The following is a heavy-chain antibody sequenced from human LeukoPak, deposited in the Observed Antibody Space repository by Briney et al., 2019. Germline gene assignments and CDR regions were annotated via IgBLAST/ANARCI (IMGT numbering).Heavy chain of an antibody. V-gene: IGHV3-21*01. CDR1: GFTFSFYS. J-gene: IGHJ6*02. CDR3: ARVGYISGSQAHDYHYYGMDV. Sequence: GGSLRLSCAASGFTFSFYSVTWVRQAPGRGLEWVSSISTGSSYIYYADSLRGRFTISRDNAKNSLHLQMNSLRAEDTAVYYCARVGYISGSQAHDYHYYGMDVWGQGTPVTVSS. CDR2: ISTGSSYI. D-gene: IGHD3-22*01.